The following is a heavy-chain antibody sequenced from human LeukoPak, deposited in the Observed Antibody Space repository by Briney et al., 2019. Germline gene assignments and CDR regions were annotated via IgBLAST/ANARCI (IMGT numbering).Heavy chain of an antibody. V-gene: IGHV1-69*04. CDR2: IIPIFGIA. CDR3: ARAPYYYDSSGYYYFDY. Sequence: SVKVSCKASGGTFSSYAISWVRQAPGQGLEWMGRIIPIFGIANYAQKFQGRVTITADKSTSTAYMELSSLRSEDTAVYYCARAPYYYDSSGYYYFDYWGQGTLVTVSS. J-gene: IGHJ4*02. CDR1: GGTFSSYA. D-gene: IGHD3-22*01.